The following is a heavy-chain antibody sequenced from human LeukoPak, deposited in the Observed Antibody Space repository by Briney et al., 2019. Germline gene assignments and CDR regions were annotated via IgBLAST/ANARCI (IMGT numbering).Heavy chain of an antibody. J-gene: IGHJ4*02. Sequence: GGSLRLSCAASGFTFTNYAMNWVRQAPGKGLEWVSTLSPSGADTYYADSVKGRFTISRDDAKNSVYLQMSSLRVEDTAVYYCARDGIDYWGQGTLVTVSS. V-gene: IGHV3-23*01. CDR1: GFTFTNYA. CDR2: LSPSGADT. CDR3: ARDGIDY.